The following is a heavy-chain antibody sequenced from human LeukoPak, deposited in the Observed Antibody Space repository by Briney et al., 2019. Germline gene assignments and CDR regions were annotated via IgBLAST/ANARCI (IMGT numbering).Heavy chain of an antibody. Sequence: PSETLSLTCTVSDDSISDYYRGWIRQPPGKGLEWIGYFHNSGTSTYNPSLKGRVTISADTSKNQFSLKLNSLTTADTAVYYCTRGAGWLIDYWGQGILVTASS. V-gene: IGHV4-59*01. J-gene: IGHJ4*02. CDR1: DDSISDYY. CDR3: TRGAGWLIDY. CDR2: FHNSGTS. D-gene: IGHD3-16*01.